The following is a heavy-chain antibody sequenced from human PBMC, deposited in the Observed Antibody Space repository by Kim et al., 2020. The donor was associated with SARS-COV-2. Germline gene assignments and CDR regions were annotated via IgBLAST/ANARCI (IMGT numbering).Heavy chain of an antibody. Sequence: SVKVSCKASGDTFRSYAISWVRQAPGQGLEWMGGIITIFGTANYAQKFQGRVMITADESTSTAYIEMTSLRSEDTAVYYCARGRLVPAAIYYFDNWGQGTLVTLSS. CDR3: ARGRLVPAAIYYFDN. D-gene: IGHD2-2*01. CDR2: IITIFGTA. CDR1: GDTFRSYA. V-gene: IGHV1-69*13. J-gene: IGHJ4*02.